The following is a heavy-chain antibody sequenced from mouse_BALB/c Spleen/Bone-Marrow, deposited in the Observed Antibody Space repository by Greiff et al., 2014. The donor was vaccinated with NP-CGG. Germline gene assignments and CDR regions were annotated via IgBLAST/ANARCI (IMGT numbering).Heavy chain of an antibody. J-gene: IGHJ3*01. CDR1: GYTFTSYT. CDR3: ARDWAIPFAY. V-gene: IGHV1-4*01. CDR2: IYPSSGYT. Sequence: QVQLKESGAELARPGASVKMSCKASGYTFTSYTMHWVKQRPGQGLEWIGYIYPSSGYTNYNQKFKDKATLTADKSSSTAYMQLSSLTSEDSAVYYCARDWAIPFAYWGQGTLVTVSA. D-gene: IGHD3-1*01.